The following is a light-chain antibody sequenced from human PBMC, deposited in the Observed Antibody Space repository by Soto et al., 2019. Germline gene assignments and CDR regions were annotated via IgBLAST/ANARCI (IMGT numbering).Light chain of an antibody. CDR3: QQRSNWPRNT. CDR1: QSVSSY. V-gene: IGKV3-11*01. J-gene: IGKJ2*01. Sequence: EIVLTQSPATLSLSPGEGATLSCRASQSVSSYLAWYQQKPGQAPRLLIYDASNRATGIPARFSGSGSGTDFTLTISSLEPEDFAVYYCQQRSNWPRNTFGQGTKLEIK. CDR2: DAS.